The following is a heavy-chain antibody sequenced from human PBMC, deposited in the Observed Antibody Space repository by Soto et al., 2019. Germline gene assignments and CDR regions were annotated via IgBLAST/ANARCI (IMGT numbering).Heavy chain of an antibody. Sequence: GSLRLSCAASGFTFSSYAMSWVRQAPGKGLEWVSAISGSGGSTYYADSVKGRFTISRDNSKNTLYLQMNSLRAEDTAVYYCAKVRDYDLWSGYHAPYYGMDVWGQGTTVTVSS. D-gene: IGHD3-3*01. CDR1: GFTFSSYA. CDR3: AKVRDYDLWSGYHAPYYGMDV. V-gene: IGHV3-23*01. J-gene: IGHJ6*02. CDR2: ISGSGGST.